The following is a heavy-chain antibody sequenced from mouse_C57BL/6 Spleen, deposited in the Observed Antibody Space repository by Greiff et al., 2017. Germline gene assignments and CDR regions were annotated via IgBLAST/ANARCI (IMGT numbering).Heavy chain of an antibody. V-gene: IGHV5-9-1*02. J-gene: IGHJ2*01. D-gene: IGHD3-2*02. CDR2: ISSGGDYI. CDR1: GFTFSSYA. Sequence: EVKVEESGEGLVKPGGSLKLSCAASGFTFSSYAMSWVRQTPEKRLEWVAYISSGGDYIYYADNVKGRFTISRDNARNTLYLQMRSVKSEDTAMYYCTRDSSGYDNWGQGTTLTVSS. CDR3: TRDSSGYDN.